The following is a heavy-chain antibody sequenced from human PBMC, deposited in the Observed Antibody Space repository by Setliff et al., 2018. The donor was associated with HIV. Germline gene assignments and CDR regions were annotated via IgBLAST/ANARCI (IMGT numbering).Heavy chain of an antibody. CDR1: GGSFSSYA. CDR3: ALPVLGGYSYGYFDY. V-gene: IGHV1-69*13. CDR2: IIPIFGTA. Sequence: SVKVSCKASGGSFSSYAITWVRQAPGQRLEWMGGIIPIFGTANYAQKFQGRVTITADESTSTAYMELSSLRSEDTAVYYCALPVLGGYSYGYFDYWGQGTLVTASS. J-gene: IGHJ4*02. D-gene: IGHD5-18*01.